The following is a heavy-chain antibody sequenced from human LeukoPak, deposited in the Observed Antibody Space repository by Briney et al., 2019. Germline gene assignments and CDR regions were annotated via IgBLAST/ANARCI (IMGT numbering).Heavy chain of an antibody. CDR2: ISYDGSNK. CDR1: GFTFSSYA. Sequence: GRSLRLSCAASGFTFSSYAMHWVRQAPGKGLERVAVISYDGSNKYYADSVKGRFTISRDNSKNTLYLQMNSLRAEDTAVYYCARGLGQQLVSPDYYYYYGMDVWGQGTTVTVSS. J-gene: IGHJ6*02. CDR3: ARGLGQQLVSPDYYYYYGMDV. V-gene: IGHV3-30-3*01. D-gene: IGHD6-13*01.